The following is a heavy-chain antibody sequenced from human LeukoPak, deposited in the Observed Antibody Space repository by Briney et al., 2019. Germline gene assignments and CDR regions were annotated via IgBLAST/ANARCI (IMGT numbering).Heavy chain of an antibody. Sequence: GGSLRLSCAASGFTFSNYGMHWVRQAPGKGLEWVAFIQYDGSNKYYADSVKGRFTISRDNSKNTLYLQMNSLRTEDMAVYYCAKDRVAGTDDFDCWGQGTLVTVSS. J-gene: IGHJ4*02. D-gene: IGHD1-7*01. CDR1: GFTFSNYG. CDR3: AKDRVAGTDDFDC. V-gene: IGHV3-30*02. CDR2: IQYDGSNK.